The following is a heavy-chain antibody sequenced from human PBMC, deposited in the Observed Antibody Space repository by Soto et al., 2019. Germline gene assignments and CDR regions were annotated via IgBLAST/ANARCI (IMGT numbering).Heavy chain of an antibody. V-gene: IGHV3-7*03. CDR1: GFSFSDYW. Sequence: EVQLVESGGGLVQPGGSLRLSCAASGFSFSDYWMSWVRQAPGKGLEWVANIKQDGSDKFYVDAVKGRFTISRDNAKNSLYLQMNSLRAEDTAVYYCARGGYCSTASCYGSHYHYGMDVWGQGTTVTVSS. D-gene: IGHD2-2*01. CDR2: IKQDGSDK. J-gene: IGHJ6*02. CDR3: ARGGYCSTASCYGSHYHYGMDV.